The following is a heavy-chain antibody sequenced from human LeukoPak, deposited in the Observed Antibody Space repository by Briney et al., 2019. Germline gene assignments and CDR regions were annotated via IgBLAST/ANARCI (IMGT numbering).Heavy chain of an antibody. CDR1: GGSISSGSYY. CDR3: ASVVVPAATGAFDI. CDR2: IYTSGST. D-gene: IGHD2-2*01. V-gene: IGHV4-61*02. Sequence: SETLSLTCTVSGGSISSGSYYWSWIRQPAGKGLEWIGRIYTSGSTNYNPSLKSRVTISVDTSKNQLSLKLSSVTAADTAVYYCASVVVPAATGAFDIWGQGTMVTVSS. J-gene: IGHJ3*02.